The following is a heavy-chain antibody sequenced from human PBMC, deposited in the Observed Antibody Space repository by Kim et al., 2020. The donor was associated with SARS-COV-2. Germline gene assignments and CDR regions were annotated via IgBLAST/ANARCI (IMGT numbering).Heavy chain of an antibody. CDR2: ISYDGSNK. CDR3: AKGQYSSSWETSHFDY. V-gene: IGHV3-30*18. Sequence: GGSLRLSCAASGFTFSSYGMHWVRQAPGKGLEWVAVISYDGSNKYYADSVKGRFTISRDNSKNTLYLQMNSLRAEDTAVYYCAKGQYSSSWETSHFDYWGQGTLLTVSS. J-gene: IGHJ4*02. CDR1: GFTFSSYG. D-gene: IGHD6-13*01.